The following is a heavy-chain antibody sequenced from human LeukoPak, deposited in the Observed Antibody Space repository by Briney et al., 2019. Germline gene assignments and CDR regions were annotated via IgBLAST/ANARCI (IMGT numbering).Heavy chain of an antibody. CDR1: GYTFTSYG. Sequence: GASVKVSCKASGYTFTSYGISWVRQAPGQGLEWMGWISAYNGNTNYAQKFQGRVTITADKSTSTAYMELSSLRSEDTAVYYCARDKGSLTRTKPTNPLKINWFDPWGQGTLVTVSS. J-gene: IGHJ5*02. V-gene: IGHV1-18*01. D-gene: IGHD1-26*01. CDR3: ARDKGSLTRTKPTNPLKINWFDP. CDR2: ISAYNGNT.